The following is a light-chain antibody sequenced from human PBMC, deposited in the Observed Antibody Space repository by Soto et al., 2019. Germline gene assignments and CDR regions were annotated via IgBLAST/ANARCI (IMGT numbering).Light chain of an antibody. CDR1: SSNIGAGYD. V-gene: IGLV1-40*01. CDR2: GNN. Sequence: QSVLTQPPSVSGAPGQRVTISCTGTSSNIGAGYDVIWYQQLPGTAPKLLILGNNSRSSGVPDRFSGARSGSSASLAVAGLQAEDEADYHCQSYDNRLSGSVFGGGTKLTVL. CDR3: QSYDNRLSGSV. J-gene: IGLJ3*02.